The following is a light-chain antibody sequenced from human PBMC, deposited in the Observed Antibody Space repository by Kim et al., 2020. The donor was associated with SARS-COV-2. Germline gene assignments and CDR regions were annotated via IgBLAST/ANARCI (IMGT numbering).Light chain of an antibody. CDR2: GAS. CDR1: QSVSSSY. CDR3: QQYGSSTLT. V-gene: IGKV3-20*01. J-gene: IGKJ4*01. Sequence: PGERATLPCRASQSVSSSYLAGYQQKPGQAPRLRIYGASNRATGIPDRLSGSGSGTDFTLTISRLEPEDFAVYYCQQYGSSTLTFGGGTKVDIK.